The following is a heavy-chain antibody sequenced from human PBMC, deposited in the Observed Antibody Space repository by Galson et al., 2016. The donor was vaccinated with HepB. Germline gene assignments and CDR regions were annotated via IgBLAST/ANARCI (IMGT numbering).Heavy chain of an antibody. CDR2: TFYSGRT. J-gene: IGHJ4*02. V-gene: IGHV4-39*01. CDR3: AIQRRFGTWDEIDY. Sequence: ETLSLTCTVSGGSVSSTTYYWGWIRQPPGKGLEWIGNTFYSGRTYYNPSLKSLLTISVDPSKNQFSLRLRSVTAADTAVYYCAIQRRFGTWDEIDYWGQGTLVTVSS. D-gene: IGHD3-10*01. CDR1: GGSVSSTTYY.